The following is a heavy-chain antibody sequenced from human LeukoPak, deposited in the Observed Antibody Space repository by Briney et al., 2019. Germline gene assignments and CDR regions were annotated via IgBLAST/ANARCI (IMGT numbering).Heavy chain of an antibody. D-gene: IGHD3-3*01. CDR2: TIPIFGTG. CDR3: VRWGGSASHDFWSGPFDY. V-gene: IGHV1-69*05. Sequence: GSSVKVSCKASGGTFSSYAISWVRQAPGQGLEWMGGTIPIFGTGNYAQKFQGRVTITTDESTNTAYMELSSLRSEDTAVYYCVRWGGSASHDFWSGPFDYWGQGTLVTVSS. CDR1: GGTFSSYA. J-gene: IGHJ4*02.